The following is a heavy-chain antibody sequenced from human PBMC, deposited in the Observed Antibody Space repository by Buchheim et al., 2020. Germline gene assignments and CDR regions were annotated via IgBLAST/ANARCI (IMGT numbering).Heavy chain of an antibody. J-gene: IGHJ4*02. CDR2: ISYDGSNK. CDR1: GFTFSSYG. CDR3: AKDVRRWVSSGLDY. D-gene: IGHD1-26*01. Sequence: QVQLVESGGGVVQPWRSLRLSCAASGFTFSSYGMHWVRQAPGKGLEWVAVISYDGSNKYYADSVKGRFTISRDNSKNTLYLQMNSLRADDTAVYYCAKDVRRWVSSGLDYWGQETL. V-gene: IGHV3-30*18.